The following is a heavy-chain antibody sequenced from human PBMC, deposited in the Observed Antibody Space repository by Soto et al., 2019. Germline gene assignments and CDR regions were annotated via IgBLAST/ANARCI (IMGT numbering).Heavy chain of an antibody. J-gene: IGHJ6*01. CDR1: GDSISSYS. CDR2: LYTSGST. CDR3: AREGASGFCMDV. D-gene: IGHD1-26*01. Sequence: PSETLSLTCPVSGDSISSYSWSWIRQVAGKGLELIGRLYTSGSTKYSPSLKSRVTMSVDASKNQFSLKLSSVTAADTAVYYCAREGASGFCMDVWGQGTTVTVSS. V-gene: IGHV4-4*07.